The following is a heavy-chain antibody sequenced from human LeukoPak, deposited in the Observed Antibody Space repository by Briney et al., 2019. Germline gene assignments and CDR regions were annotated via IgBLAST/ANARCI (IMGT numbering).Heavy chain of an antibody. V-gene: IGHV4-4*07. CDR1: GGSIINHY. CDR2: IYSSGSA. Sequence: SSETLSLTCTVSGGSIINHYWSWLRQPAGKGLEWIGRIYSSGSANYSPSLKSRVSMSIDTSNTHCPLDLTSVTAADTALYFCARDVRYASGWSTPESWGQGTLVTVSS. CDR3: ARDVRYASGWSTPES. D-gene: IGHD6-19*01. J-gene: IGHJ5*02.